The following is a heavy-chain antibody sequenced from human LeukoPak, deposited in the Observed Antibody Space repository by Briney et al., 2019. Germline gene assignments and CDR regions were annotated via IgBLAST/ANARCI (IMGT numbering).Heavy chain of an antibody. CDR3: AGEDYFDSSGYASWRFDI. Sequence: SETLSLTCTVSGGSISSSSYYWGWIRQPPGKGLEWIGSIYYTGSTYYNLSLKSRVTISVDTSKNQFSLKLSSVTAADTAVYYCAGEDYFDSSGYASWRFDIWGQGTMVTVSS. D-gene: IGHD3-22*01. J-gene: IGHJ3*02. CDR2: IYYTGST. V-gene: IGHV4-39*02. CDR1: GGSISSSSYY.